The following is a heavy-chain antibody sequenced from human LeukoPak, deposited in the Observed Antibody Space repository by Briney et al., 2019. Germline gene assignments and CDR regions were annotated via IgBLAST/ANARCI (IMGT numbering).Heavy chain of an antibody. J-gene: IGHJ4*02. CDR1: GGTFSSYA. D-gene: IGHD2-2*01. V-gene: IGHV1-69*13. CDR3: ASQLNIVVVPAAFDY. CDR2: IIPIFGTA. Sequence: SVKVSCKASGGTFSSYAISWVRQAPGQGLEWMGGIIPIFGTANYAQKFQGRVTITADESTSTAYMELSSLRSEDTAVYYCASQLNIVVVPAAFDYWGQGTLVTVSS.